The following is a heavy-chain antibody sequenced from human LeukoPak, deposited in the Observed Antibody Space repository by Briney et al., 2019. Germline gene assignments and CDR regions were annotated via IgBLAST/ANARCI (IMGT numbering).Heavy chain of an antibody. CDR1: GFTFSDYT. CDR3: ARAWSNNYYYMDV. J-gene: IGHJ6*03. V-gene: IGHV3-64*01. CDR2: ISSNGGST. Sequence: PGGSLRLSCAASGFTFSDYTMHWVRQAPGKGLEYVSGISSNGGSTYYANSVKGRFTISRDNSKNTLYLQMGSLRAEDMAVYYCARAWSNNYYYMDVWGKGTTVTVSS. D-gene: IGHD2/OR15-2a*01.